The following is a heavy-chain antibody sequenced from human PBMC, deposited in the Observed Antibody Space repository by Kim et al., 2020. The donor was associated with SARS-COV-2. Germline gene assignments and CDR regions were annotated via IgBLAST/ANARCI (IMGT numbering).Heavy chain of an antibody. CDR2: VFYTGTT. J-gene: IGHJ6*02. Sequence: SETLSLTCTVSGGSISSGSHYWGWIRQSPEKGLEWMASVFYTGTTSYNPSLQSRVFISVDTSKNQFSLRVCPVLVADTAVYYCARHGAPGATFPYYYYGMDVWGQGTTVVVSS. CDR1: GGSISSGSHY. V-gene: IGHV4-39*01. D-gene: IGHD1-1*01. CDR3: ARHGAPGATFPYYYYGMDV.